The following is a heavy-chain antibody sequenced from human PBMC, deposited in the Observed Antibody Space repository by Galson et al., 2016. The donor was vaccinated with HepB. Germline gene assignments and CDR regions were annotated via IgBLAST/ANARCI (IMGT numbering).Heavy chain of an antibody. CDR1: QLTLTNNA. Sequence: SLRLSCAASQLTLTNNAMSWIRQAPGKGLEWVATIRGNAGEAYYVDSVKGRFTISRDNSENRLYLQMSSLRVDDTAVYYCAKGPPPGFGNYHYYNGMDVWGQGTTVTVSS. J-gene: IGHJ6*02. V-gene: IGHV3-23*01. CDR2: IRGNAGEA. CDR3: AKGPPPGFGNYHYYNGMDV. D-gene: IGHD3-10*01.